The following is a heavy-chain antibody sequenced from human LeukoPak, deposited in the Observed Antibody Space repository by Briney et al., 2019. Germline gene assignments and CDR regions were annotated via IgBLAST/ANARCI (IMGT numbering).Heavy chain of an antibody. CDR3: ARGDSAARMGY. V-gene: IGHV4-34*01. CDR1: GGSFSGYY. CDR2: INHSGST. Sequence: PSETLSLTCAVYGGSFSGYYWSWIRQPPGKGLEWIGEINHSGSTSYNPSLKSRVTISVDTSKNQFSLNLNSVTAADTAVYYCARGDSAARMGYWGQGTLVTVSS. D-gene: IGHD1-14*01. J-gene: IGHJ4*02.